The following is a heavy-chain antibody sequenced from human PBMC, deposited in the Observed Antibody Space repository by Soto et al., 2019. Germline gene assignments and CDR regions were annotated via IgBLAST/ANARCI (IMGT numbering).Heavy chain of an antibody. CDR2: ISYDGSNK. D-gene: IGHD3-3*01. CDR3: AKTGSYYDFWSGYYTEYYFDY. Sequence: PGGSLRLSCAASGFTFSSYGMHWVRQAPGKGLEWVAVISYDGSNKYYADSVKGRFTISRDNSKNTLYLQMNSLRAEDTAVYYCAKTGSYYDFWSGYYTEYYFDYWRQGTLVTVSS. V-gene: IGHV3-30*18. CDR1: GFTFSSYG. J-gene: IGHJ4*02.